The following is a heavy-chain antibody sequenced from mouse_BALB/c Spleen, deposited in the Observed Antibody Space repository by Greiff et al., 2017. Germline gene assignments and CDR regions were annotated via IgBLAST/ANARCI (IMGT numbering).Heavy chain of an antibody. CDR3: ARDYGRSRYFDY. J-gene: IGHJ2*01. V-gene: IGHV1-18*01. CDR2: INPNNGGT. Sequence: VQLLQSGPELVKPGASVKIPCKASGYTFTDYNMDWVKQSHGKSLEWIGDINPNNGGTIYNQKFKGKATLTVDKSSSTAYMELRSLTSEDTAVYYWARDYGRSRYFDYWGQGTTLTVSS. CDR1: GYTFTDYN. D-gene: IGHD1-1*01.